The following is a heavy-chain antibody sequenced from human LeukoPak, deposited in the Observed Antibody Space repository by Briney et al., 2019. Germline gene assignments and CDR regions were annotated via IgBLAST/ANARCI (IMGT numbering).Heavy chain of an antibody. J-gene: IGHJ5*02. CDR1: GFTVSDNY. CDR2: IYSGGNT. V-gene: IGHV3-66*01. Sequence: GGSLRLSCAVSGFTVSDNYMTWVRQAPGKGLDWVSVIYSGGNTYYADSVKGRFIISRDNSKNTLYLQMNSLRVEDTAVYYCTKESSGHGFDPWGQGTLVTVSS. CDR3: TKESSGHGFDP.